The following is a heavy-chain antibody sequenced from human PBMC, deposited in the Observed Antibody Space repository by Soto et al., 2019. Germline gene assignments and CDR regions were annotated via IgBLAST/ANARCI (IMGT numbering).Heavy chain of an antibody. J-gene: IGHJ4*02. CDR3: ARDQFGSSSSLDY. D-gene: IGHD6-6*01. Sequence: PGGSLRLSCAASGFTFSSYSMNWVRQAPGKGLEWVSSISSSSSYIYYADSVKGRFTISRDNAKNSLYLQMNSLRAEDTAVYYCARDQFGSSSSLDYWGQGTLVTVSS. CDR2: ISSSSSYI. CDR1: GFTFSSYS. V-gene: IGHV3-21*01.